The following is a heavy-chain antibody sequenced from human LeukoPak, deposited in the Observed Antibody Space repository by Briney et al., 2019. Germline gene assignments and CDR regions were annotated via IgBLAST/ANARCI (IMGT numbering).Heavy chain of an antibody. Sequence: ASVKVSCKASGYTFTSYGISWVRQAPGQGLEWMGWFSAYNGNTNYAQKLQGRVTMTTDTSTSTAYMELRSLRSDDTAVYYCARDGVRELTSPDAFDIWGQGTMVTVSS. J-gene: IGHJ3*02. CDR1: GYTFTSYG. V-gene: IGHV1-18*01. CDR3: ARDGVRELTSPDAFDI. D-gene: IGHD1-26*01. CDR2: FSAYNGNT.